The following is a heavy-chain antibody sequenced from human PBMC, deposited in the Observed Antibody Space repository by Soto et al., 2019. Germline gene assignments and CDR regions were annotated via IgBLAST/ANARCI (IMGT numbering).Heavy chain of an antibody. J-gene: IGHJ4*02. CDR3: ARPLRLGELSLRY. CDR2: IYYSGST. CDR1: GGSISSGGYY. V-gene: IGHV4-31*03. D-gene: IGHD3-16*02. Sequence: KTSETLSLTCTVSGGSISSGGYYWSWIRQHPGKGLEWIGYIYYSGSTYYNPSLKSRVTISVDTSKNQFSLKLSSVTAADTAVYYCARPLRLGELSLRYWGQGTLVTVSS.